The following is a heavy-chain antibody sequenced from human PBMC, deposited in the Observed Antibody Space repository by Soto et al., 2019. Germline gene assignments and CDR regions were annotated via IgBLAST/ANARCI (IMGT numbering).Heavy chain of an antibody. J-gene: IGHJ4*02. D-gene: IGHD2-2*02. Sequence: QVQLVESGGGVVQPGRSLRLSCAASGFTFSSYAMHWVRQAPGKGLEWVAVISYDGSNKYYADSVQGRFTISRDNSKNTLYLQRNSLRAEDTAVYDFARVKGGLYNFDYWGQGTLVTVSS. V-gene: IGHV3-30-3*01. CDR1: GFTFSSYA. CDR2: ISYDGSNK. CDR3: ARVKGGLYNFDY.